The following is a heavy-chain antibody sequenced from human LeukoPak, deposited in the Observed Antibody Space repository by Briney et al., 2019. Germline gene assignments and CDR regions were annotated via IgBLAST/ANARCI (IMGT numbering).Heavy chain of an antibody. Sequence: SETLSLTCTVSGGSISSSSYYWSWIQQPPGKGLEWIGYIYYSGSANYNPSLKSRVTISVDTSKNQFSLKLSSVTAADTAVYYCARHTDSRPIFDYWGQGTLVTVSS. V-gene: IGHV4-61*05. CDR2: IYYSGSA. D-gene: IGHD6-13*01. J-gene: IGHJ4*02. CDR3: ARHTDSRPIFDY. CDR1: GGSISSSSYY.